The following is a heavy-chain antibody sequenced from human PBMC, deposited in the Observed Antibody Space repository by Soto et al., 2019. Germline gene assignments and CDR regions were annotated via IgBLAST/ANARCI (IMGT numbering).Heavy chain of an antibody. CDR3: ARQAVGYSSGWYLGATQFQH. Sequence: SETLSLTCTVSGGFISSSSYYWGWIRQPPGKGLEWLGSIYYSGSTYYNPSLKSRVTISVDTSKNQFSLKLSSVTAADTAVYYCARQAVGYSSGWYLGATQFQHWGQGTLVT. V-gene: IGHV4-39*01. CDR2: IYYSGST. D-gene: IGHD6-19*01. CDR1: GGFISSSSYY. J-gene: IGHJ1*01.